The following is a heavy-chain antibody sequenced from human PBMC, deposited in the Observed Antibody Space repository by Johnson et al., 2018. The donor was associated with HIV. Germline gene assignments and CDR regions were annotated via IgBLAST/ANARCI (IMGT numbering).Heavy chain of an antibody. CDR1: GFSVSSNY. CDR3: ARDRRYYDSSGYYHDAFDI. V-gene: IGHV3-66*01. D-gene: IGHD3-22*01. J-gene: IGHJ3*02. Sequence: QLVESGGGLVQPGGSLRLSCAASGFSVSSNYINWVRQAPGKGLECVSGIYSGGRTYYADSVKGRFTISRDNSKNTLYLQMNSLRAEDTAVYFCARDRRYYDSSGYYHDAFDIWGQGTMVTVSS. CDR2: IYSGGRT.